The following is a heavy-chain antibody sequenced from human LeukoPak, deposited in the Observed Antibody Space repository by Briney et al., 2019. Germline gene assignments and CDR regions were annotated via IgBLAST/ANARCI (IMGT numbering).Heavy chain of an antibody. CDR1: GGSISSSSYY. Sequence: SETLSLTCTVSGGSISSSSYYWGWIRQPPGKGLEWIGSIYYSGSTYYNPSLKSRVTISVDTSKNQFSLKLSSVTAADTAVYYCARLRFVDIVATSLNWFDPWGQGTLVTVSS. D-gene: IGHD5-12*01. CDR3: ARLRFVDIVATSLNWFDP. CDR2: IYYSGST. J-gene: IGHJ5*02. V-gene: IGHV4-39*01.